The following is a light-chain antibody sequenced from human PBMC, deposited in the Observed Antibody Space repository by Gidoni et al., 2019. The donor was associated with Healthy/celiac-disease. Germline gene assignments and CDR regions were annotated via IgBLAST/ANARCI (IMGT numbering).Light chain of an antibody. CDR3: QRANSFALT. CDR1: QGSSSW. CDR2: AAS. Sequence: DTQMTQSPSSVSASVGHRVTITCRASQGSSSWLDWYHPKPGKAPKLLVYAASSSQSGVPSRFSGSGSGTDFTLTISSLQPEDFATYYCQRANSFALTFXGXTKVEIK. J-gene: IGKJ4*01. V-gene: IGKV1-12*01.